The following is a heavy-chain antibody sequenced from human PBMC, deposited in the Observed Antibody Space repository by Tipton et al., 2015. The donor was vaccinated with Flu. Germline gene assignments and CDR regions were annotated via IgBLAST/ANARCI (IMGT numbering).Heavy chain of an antibody. V-gene: IGHV4-4*07. J-gene: IGHJ6*02. D-gene: IGHD5-18*01. Sequence: TLSLTCTVSGDYITSYYWSWIRQPAGKGLEWIGRIYTGGSTNYNPSLKSRVTMSVDTSKSQLSLNLTSVTAADTAVYYCARDSRFSFGYDYYYGMDVWGQGTTVTVSS. CDR1: GDYITSYY. CDR3: ARDSRFSFGYDYYYGMDV. CDR2: IYTGGST.